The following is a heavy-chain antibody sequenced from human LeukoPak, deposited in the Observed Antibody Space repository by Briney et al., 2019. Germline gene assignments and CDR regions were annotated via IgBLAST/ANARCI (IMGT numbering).Heavy chain of an antibody. CDR1: GVSITSYY. V-gene: IGHV4-59*08. Sequence: SETLSLTCTVSGVSITSYYWSWIRQPPGKGLEWIGSIYHSGSTNDNPSLKSRVTTSVDTSKNQFSLKLSSVTAADTAVYYCARRGYYYDSSHYYYFDYWGQGTLVTVSS. CDR2: IYHSGST. D-gene: IGHD3-22*01. CDR3: ARRGYYYDSSHYYYFDY. J-gene: IGHJ4*02.